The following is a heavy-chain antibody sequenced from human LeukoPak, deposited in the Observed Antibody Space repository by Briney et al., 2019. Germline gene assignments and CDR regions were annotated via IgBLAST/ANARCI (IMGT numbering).Heavy chain of an antibody. V-gene: IGHV4-59*08. CDR3: AKFSTVRGAEDV. J-gene: IGHJ6*02. Sequence: SETLSLTCTVSGGSISSYYWSWIRQPPGKGLEWIGYIYYSGSTNYNPSLKSRVTISVDTSKNQFSLKLSSVTAADTAVYYCAKFSTVRGAEDVWGQGTTVIVSS. D-gene: IGHD3-10*01. CDR1: GGSISSYY. CDR2: IYYSGST.